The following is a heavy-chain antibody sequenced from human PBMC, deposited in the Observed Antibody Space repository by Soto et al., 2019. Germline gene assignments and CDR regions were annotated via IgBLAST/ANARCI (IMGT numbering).Heavy chain of an antibody. CDR2: ISGSGGST. D-gene: IGHD2-8*01. V-gene: IGHV3-23*01. J-gene: IGHJ4*02. Sequence: GGSLRLSCAASGFTFSSYAMSWVRQAPGKGLEWVSAISGSGGSTYYADSVKGRFTISRDNSKNTLYLQMNSLRAEDTAVYYCAKDNSWGCTNGVCYKDCPDYWGQGTLVTVSS. CDR3: AKDNSWGCTNGVCYKDCPDY. CDR1: GFTFSSYA.